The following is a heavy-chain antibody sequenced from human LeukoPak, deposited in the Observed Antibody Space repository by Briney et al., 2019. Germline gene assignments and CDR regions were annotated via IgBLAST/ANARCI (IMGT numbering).Heavy chain of an antibody. CDR2: IYYSGST. Sequence: PSETLSLTXTVSGGSISSYYWSWIRQPPGKGLEWIGYIYYSGSTNYNPSLKRRVTISVDTSKNQSSLKLSSVTAADTAVYYCARVFPPLSSGYSYVGARAYYYMDVWGKGTTVTVSS. CDR3: ARVFPPLSSGYSYVGARAYYYMDV. D-gene: IGHD3-22*01. V-gene: IGHV4-59*01. J-gene: IGHJ6*03. CDR1: GGSISSYY.